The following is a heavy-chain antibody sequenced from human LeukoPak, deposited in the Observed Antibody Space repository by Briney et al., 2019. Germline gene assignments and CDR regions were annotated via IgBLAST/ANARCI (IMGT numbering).Heavy chain of an antibody. CDR2: ISAYNGNT. CDR3: ARDRNIVVVPADNLFDP. D-gene: IGHD2-2*01. Sequence: GASVKVSCKASGYTFTSYGISWVRQAPGQGLEWMGWISAYNGNTNYAQKLQGRVTMTTDTSTSTVYMELRSLRSEDTAVYYCARDRNIVVVPADNLFDPWGQGTLVTVSS. V-gene: IGHV1-18*01. CDR1: GYTFTSYG. J-gene: IGHJ5*02.